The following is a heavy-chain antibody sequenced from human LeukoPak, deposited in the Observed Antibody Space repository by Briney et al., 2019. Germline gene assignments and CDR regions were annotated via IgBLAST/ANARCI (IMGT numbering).Heavy chain of an antibody. Sequence: PGGSLRLSCAVSGGTTDDYGMTWVRQAPGKGLEWVSVLYSDGNTKYADSVQGRFTISRDNSKNTLYLEMNGLSPDDTAVYYCARGVEPLAANTLAYWGQGTLVTVSS. CDR3: ARGVEPLAANTLAY. CDR1: GGTTDDYG. CDR2: LYSDGNT. J-gene: IGHJ4*02. D-gene: IGHD1-14*01. V-gene: IGHV3-53*01.